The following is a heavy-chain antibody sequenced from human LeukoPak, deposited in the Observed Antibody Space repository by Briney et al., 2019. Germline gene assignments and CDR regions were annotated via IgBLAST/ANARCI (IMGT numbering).Heavy chain of an antibody. Sequence: GGSLRLSCAASGFTLSSYGIHWVRQAPGKGLEWVAFIRYDGSNKDYADSVKGRFTISRDNSENTVYMQMDSLRAEDTAVYYCAKAQTTVTTGNKAFDIWGQGTMVTVSS. J-gene: IGHJ3*02. CDR3: AKAQTTVTTGNKAFDI. D-gene: IGHD4-17*01. CDR1: GFTLSSYG. CDR2: IRYDGSNK. V-gene: IGHV3-30*02.